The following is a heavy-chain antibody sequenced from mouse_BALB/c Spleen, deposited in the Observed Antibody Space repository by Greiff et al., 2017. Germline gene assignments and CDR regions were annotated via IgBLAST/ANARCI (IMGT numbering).Heavy chain of an antibody. D-gene: IGHD2-3*01. CDR2: IYPGNSDT. CDR3: IRSDGYGTWFAD. Sequence: VQLQQSGTVLARPGASVKMSCKASGYSFTSYWMHWVKQRPGQGLEWIGAIYPGNSDTSYKQKFKGKAKLTAVTSASTAYMELSSLTNEDSAVYYCIRSDGYGTWFADWGEGTLVTVSA. V-gene: IGHV1-5*01. CDR1: GYSFTSYW. J-gene: IGHJ3*01.